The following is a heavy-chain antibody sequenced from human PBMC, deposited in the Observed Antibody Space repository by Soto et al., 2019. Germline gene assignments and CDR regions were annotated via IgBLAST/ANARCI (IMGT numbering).Heavy chain of an antibody. CDR2: ISSSSSTI. CDR1: GFTFSDYY. V-gene: IGHV3-11*01. Sequence: GGSLRLSCAASGFTFSDYYMSWIRQAPGKGLEWVSYISSSSSTIYYADSEKGRFTISRDNAKNSLYLQMNSLRAEDTAVYYCARDHGVAAAGARFDYWGQGTLVTVSS. CDR3: ARDHGVAAAGARFDY. D-gene: IGHD6-13*01. J-gene: IGHJ4*02.